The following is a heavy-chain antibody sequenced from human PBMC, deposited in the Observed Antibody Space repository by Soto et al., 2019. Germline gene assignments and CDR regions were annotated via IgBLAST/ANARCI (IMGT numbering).Heavy chain of an antibody. CDR2: IYWDDDK. J-gene: IGHJ3*02. V-gene: IGHV2-5*02. CDR3: AHLPYYDYVWGSYPTI. Sequence: QITLKESGPTLVKPTQTLTLTCTFSGFSLSTSGVGVGWIRQPPGKALEWLALIYWDDDKRYSPSLKSRLTITKDTSKNQVVLTMTNMDPVDTATYYCAHLPYYDYVWGSYPTIWGQGTMVTVSS. D-gene: IGHD3-16*01. CDR1: GFSLSTSGVG.